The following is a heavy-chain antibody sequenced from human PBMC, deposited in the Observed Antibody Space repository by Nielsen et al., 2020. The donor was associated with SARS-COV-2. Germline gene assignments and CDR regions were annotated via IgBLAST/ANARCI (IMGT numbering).Heavy chain of an antibody. CDR2: IRSKANSYAT. V-gene: IGHV3-73*01. D-gene: IGHD6-13*01. CDR3: TSRVVPAASIAAAGTILDY. Sequence: WIRQPPGKGLEWVGRIRSKANSYATAYAASVKGRFTISRDDSKNTAYLQMNSLKTEDTAVYYCTSRVVPAASIAAAGTILDYWGQGTLVTVSS. J-gene: IGHJ4*02.